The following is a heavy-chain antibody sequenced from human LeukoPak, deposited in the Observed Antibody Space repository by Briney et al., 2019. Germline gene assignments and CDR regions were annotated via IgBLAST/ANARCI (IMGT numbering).Heavy chain of an antibody. V-gene: IGHV4-59*08. D-gene: IGHD3-22*01. CDR2: IYYSGST. CDR1: GDSISTYY. Sequence: SETLSLTCTVSGDSISTYYWSWIRQPPGKGLERIGYIYYSGSTNYNPSLKSRVTISVDTSKDQFSLKLSSVTAAHTAGFYFAEHTEGGYDTPFQPWGQGTLVPVSS. J-gene: IGHJ1*01. CDR3: AEHTEGGYDTPFQP.